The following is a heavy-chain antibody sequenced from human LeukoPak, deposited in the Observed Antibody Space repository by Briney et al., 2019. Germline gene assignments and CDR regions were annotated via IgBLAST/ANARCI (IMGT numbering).Heavy chain of an antibody. J-gene: IGHJ5*02. CDR1: GGSISSSSYY. V-gene: IGHV4-39*07. CDR3: ARLGVVAAPKGWFDP. CDR2: NSGST. D-gene: IGHD2-15*01. Sequence: SETLSLTCTVSGGSISSSSYYWGWIRQTPGKGLEWIGSNSGSTYYNPSLKSRVTISVDTSKNQFSLKLSSVTAADTAVYYCARLGVVAAPKGWFDPWGQGTLVSVSS.